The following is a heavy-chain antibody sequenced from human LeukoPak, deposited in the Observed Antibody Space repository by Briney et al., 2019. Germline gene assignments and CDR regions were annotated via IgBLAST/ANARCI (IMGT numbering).Heavy chain of an antibody. CDR3: ARVVYSSGWYDGSSVAFDI. CDR2: INPNSGGT. V-gene: IGHV1-2*04. CDR1: GYTFTGYY. Sequence: ASVKVSCNASGYTFTGYYMHWVRQAPGQGLEWMGWINPNSGGTNYAQKFQGWVTMTRDTSISTAYMELSRLRSDDTAVYYCARVVYSSGWYDGSSVAFDIWGQGTMVTVSS. J-gene: IGHJ3*02. D-gene: IGHD6-19*01.